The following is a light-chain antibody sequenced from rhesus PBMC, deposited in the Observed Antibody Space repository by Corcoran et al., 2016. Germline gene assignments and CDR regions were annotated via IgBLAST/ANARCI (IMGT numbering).Light chain of an antibody. CDR1: QSVSSS. CDR3: QQYSHWPLT. Sequence: EIVLTQSPATLSLSPGERAALSCRSSQSVSSSLAWYQQKPEQAPRLLIDGASSRATGIPDRVSGSGSGTDFTLTISSLEPEDFAVYYCQQYSHWPLTFGGGAKVEIK. CDR2: GAS. V-gene: IGKV3-42*03. J-gene: IGKJ4*01.